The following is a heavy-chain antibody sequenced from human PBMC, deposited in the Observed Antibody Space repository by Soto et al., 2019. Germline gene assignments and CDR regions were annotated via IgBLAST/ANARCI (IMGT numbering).Heavy chain of an antibody. J-gene: IGHJ6*02. Sequence: QVQLVQSGAEVKKPGSSVKVSCKASGGTFSSYAISWVRQAPGQGLEWMGGIIPIFGTANYAQQFQGRVTITADESTSTADMELSSLRSEDTAVYYCAREPPSRGAQGVVVAAARFRMDVWGQGTTVTVSS. D-gene: IGHD2-15*01. CDR1: GGTFSSYA. CDR2: IIPIFGTA. CDR3: AREPPSRGAQGVVVAAARFRMDV. V-gene: IGHV1-69*01.